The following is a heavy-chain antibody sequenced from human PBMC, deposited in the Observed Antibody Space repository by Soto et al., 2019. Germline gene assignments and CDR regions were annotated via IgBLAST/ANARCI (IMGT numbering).Heavy chain of an antibody. CDR1: GFTFSSYA. J-gene: IGHJ6*02. Sequence: GGSLRLSCAASGFTFSSYAMHWVRQAPGKGLEWVAVISYDGSNKYYADSVKGRFTISRDNSKNTLYLQMNSLRAEDTAVYYCARERLDSGSYYKGGPYYYGMDVWGQGTTVTVSS. CDR2: ISYDGSNK. V-gene: IGHV3-30-3*01. D-gene: IGHD3-10*01. CDR3: ARERLDSGSYYKGGPYYYGMDV.